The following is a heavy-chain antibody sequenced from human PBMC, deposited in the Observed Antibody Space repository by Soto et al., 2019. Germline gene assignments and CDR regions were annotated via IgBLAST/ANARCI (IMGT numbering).Heavy chain of an antibody. V-gene: IGHV3-74*01. CDR3: ARERLRKNWFDP. Sequence: GGSLRLSCAASGFIFSSYWMHWVRQAPGKGLVWVSCINNDGSDTSYADSVKGRFTISRDNAKNTLYLQMNSLRAEDTAVYYCARERLRKNWFDPWGQGTLVTVSS. J-gene: IGHJ5*02. CDR2: INNDGSDT. CDR1: GFIFSSYW. D-gene: IGHD5-12*01.